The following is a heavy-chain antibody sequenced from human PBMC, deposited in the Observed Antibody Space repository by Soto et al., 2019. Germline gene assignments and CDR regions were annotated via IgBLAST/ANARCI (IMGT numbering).Heavy chain of an antibody. D-gene: IGHD3-3*01. J-gene: IGHJ4*02. CDR2: IYYSGST. CDR1: GGSISSGGYY. V-gene: IGHV4-31*03. Sequence: SETLSLTCTVSGGSISSGGYYWSWIRQHPGKGLEWIGYIYYSGSTYYNPSLKSRVTISVDTSKNQFSLKLSSVTAADTAVYYCARWSYDFWSGYYIGYFDYWGQGTLVTVSS. CDR3: ARWSYDFWSGYYIGYFDY.